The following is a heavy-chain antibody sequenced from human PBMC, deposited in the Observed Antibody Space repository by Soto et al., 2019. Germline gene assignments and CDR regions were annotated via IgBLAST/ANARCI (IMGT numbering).Heavy chain of an antibody. V-gene: IGHV5-51*01. Sequence: PGESLKISCKASAYFFTNYWVGWVRQMPGKGLEWMGIIYPGGSETRYSPSFQGQVTISVDKSISTAYLQWSSLKASDTAIYYCAGSSSGWHLNNWGQGSRVTVSS. J-gene: IGHJ4*02. CDR3: AGSSSGWHLNN. CDR1: AYFFTNYW. CDR2: IYPGGSET. D-gene: IGHD6-19*01.